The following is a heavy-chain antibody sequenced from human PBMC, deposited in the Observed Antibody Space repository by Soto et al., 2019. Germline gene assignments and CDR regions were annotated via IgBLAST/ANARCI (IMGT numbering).Heavy chain of an antibody. J-gene: IGHJ6*02. CDR1: GYTFTGYY. V-gene: IGHV1-2*04. CDR2: INPNSGGT. D-gene: IGHD2-2*03. Sequence: ASMKVSCKASGYTFTGYYMHWVRQAPGQGLEWMGWINPNSGGTNYAQKFQGWVTMTRDTSISTAYMELSRLRSEDTAVYYCAREMDSHMDVWGQGTTVTVSS. CDR3: AREMDSHMDV.